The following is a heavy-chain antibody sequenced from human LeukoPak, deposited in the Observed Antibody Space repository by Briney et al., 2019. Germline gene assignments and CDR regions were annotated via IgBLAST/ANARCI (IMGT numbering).Heavy chain of an antibody. CDR3: ANWIGSSSRDY. CDR2: ISGSGGST. J-gene: IGHJ4*02. Sequence: GGSLRLSCAASGFTFRSYATSWVRQAPGKGLEWVSAISGSGGSTYYADSVKGRFTISRDNSNNALYLQMDSLRAEDTAVYYCANWIGSSSRDYWGQGTLVTVSS. D-gene: IGHD6-6*01. V-gene: IGHV3-23*01. CDR1: GFTFRSYA.